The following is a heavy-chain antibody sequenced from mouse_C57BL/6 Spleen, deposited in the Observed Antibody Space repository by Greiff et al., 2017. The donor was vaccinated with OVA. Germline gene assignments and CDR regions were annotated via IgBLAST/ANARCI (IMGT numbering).Heavy chain of an antibody. D-gene: IGHD2-2*01. CDR1: GSAFSSSW. CDR3: ARKVYGYAVFDV. CDR2: IYPGDGDT. Sequence: QVQLQQSGPELVKPGASVKISCKASGSAFSSSWLNWVKQRPGKGLEWIGRIYPGDGDTNYNGKLTGKATLTADKSSSTAYMQRSSLTSEDSAVYVCARKVYGYAVFDVWGTGTTVTVSS. V-gene: IGHV1-82*01. J-gene: IGHJ1*03.